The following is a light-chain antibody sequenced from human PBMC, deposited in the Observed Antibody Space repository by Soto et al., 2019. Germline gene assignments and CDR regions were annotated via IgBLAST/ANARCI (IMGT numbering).Light chain of an antibody. CDR1: QSVSSSY. V-gene: IGKV3-20*01. CDR3: QQYGSSPPYS. CDR2: GAS. Sequence: EIVLTQSPGTLSLSPGERATLSCRASQSVSSSYLAWYQQKPGQAPRLLIYGASSRATGIPDRFSGSGSGTDSTLTISRLEPEDFAVYYCQQYGSSPPYSFGQGTKLELK. J-gene: IGKJ2*01.